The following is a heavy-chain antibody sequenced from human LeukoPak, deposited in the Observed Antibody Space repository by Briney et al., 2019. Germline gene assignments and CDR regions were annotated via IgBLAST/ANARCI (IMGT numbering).Heavy chain of an antibody. D-gene: IGHD2-2*01. V-gene: IGHV3-23*01. CDR2: ISGSGGST. J-gene: IGHJ4*02. CDR3: AKCGFFCSSTNCYYRFDY. Sequence: GGSLRLSCAASGFTFSSYAMSWVRQAPGKGLEWVSAISGSGGSTYYADSVKGRFTISRDNSKNTLYVQMNSLRAEDTAVYYCAKCGFFCSSTNCYYRFDYWGQGTLVTVSS. CDR1: GFTFSSYA.